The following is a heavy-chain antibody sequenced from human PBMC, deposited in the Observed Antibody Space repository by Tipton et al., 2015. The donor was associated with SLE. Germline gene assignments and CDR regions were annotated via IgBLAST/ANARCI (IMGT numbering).Heavy chain of an antibody. CDR3: ARHWGSIAARRRWFDP. V-gene: IGHV4-39*01. CDR1: GGSISSSGYY. D-gene: IGHD6-6*01. Sequence: TLSLTCTVSGGSISSSGYYWAWIRQPPGKGLEWVGSVYYSGSTYNNPSLKSRITMSVDTSKNQLSLIMTSVTAADTAVYYCARHWGSIAARRRWFDPWGQGTLVTVSS. CDR2: VYYSGST. J-gene: IGHJ5*02.